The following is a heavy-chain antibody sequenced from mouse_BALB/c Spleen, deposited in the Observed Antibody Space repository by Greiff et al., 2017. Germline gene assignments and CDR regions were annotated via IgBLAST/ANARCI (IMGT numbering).Heavy chain of an antibody. D-gene: IGHD1-1*01. J-gene: IGHJ4*01. CDR3: ARPLYYYGSSYYAMDY. V-gene: IGHV1-4*01. CDR1: GYTFTSYT. Sequence: VQLQQSGAELARPGASVKMSCKASGYTFTSYTMHWVKQRPGQGLEWIGYINPSSGYTNYNQKFKDKATLTADKSSSTAYMQLSSLTSEDSAVYYCARPLYYYGSSYYAMDYWGQGTSVTVSS. CDR2: INPSSGYT.